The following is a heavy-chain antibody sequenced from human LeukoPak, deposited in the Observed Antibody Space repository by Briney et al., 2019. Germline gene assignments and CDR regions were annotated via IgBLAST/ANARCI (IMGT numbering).Heavy chain of an antibody. V-gene: IGHV1-69*13. CDR2: IIPIFGTA. Sequence: GASVKVSCTASGGTFSSYAISWVRQAPGQGLEWMGGIIPIFGTANYAQKFQGRVTITADESTSTAYMELSSLRSEDTAVYYCARGDDSSGYIDYWGQGTLVTVSS. CDR1: GGTFSSYA. J-gene: IGHJ4*02. CDR3: ARGDDSSGYIDY. D-gene: IGHD3-22*01.